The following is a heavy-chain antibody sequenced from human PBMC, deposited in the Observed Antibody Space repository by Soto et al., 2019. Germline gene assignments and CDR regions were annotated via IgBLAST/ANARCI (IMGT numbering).Heavy chain of an antibody. CDR1: GYTFTNFG. D-gene: IGHD1-26*01. CDR3: ARTTQEEPTFCY. J-gene: IGHJ4*02. Sequence: QVQLVQSGAEVKKPGASVKVSCKASGYTFTNFGISWVRQAPGQGLEWMGWVTGYDGNANYVQRFQGRVTMTTDTSTNTAYMDLRRLNSDDTAVYYCARTTQEEPTFCYWGQGTLGTLSS. V-gene: IGHV1-18*01. CDR2: VTGYDGNA.